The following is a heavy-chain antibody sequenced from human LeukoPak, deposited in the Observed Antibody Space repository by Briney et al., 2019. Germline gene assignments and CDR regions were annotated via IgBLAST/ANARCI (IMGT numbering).Heavy chain of an antibody. V-gene: IGHV1-18*01. Sequence: ASVKVSCKASGYTFTSYGISWVRQAPGQGLEWMGWISAYNGNTNYAQKLQGRVTMTTDTSTSTAYMELRSLRSDDTAVYYCARGLTRKAAAARDFDYWGQGTSWGQGTLVTVSS. J-gene: IGHJ5*02. CDR2: ISAYNGNT. D-gene: IGHD6-13*01. CDR3: ARGLTRKAAAARDFDYWGQGTS. CDR1: GYTFTSYG.